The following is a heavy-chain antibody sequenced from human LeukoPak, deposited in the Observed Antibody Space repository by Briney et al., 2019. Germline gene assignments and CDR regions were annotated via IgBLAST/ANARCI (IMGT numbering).Heavy chain of an antibody. CDR1: GFTFSSYW. J-gene: IGHJ4*02. CDR2: IKQDGSEK. CDR3: ARGGPGGYYDTSGYQL. V-gene: IGHV3-7*01. Sequence: GGSLRLSCAASGFTFSSYWMSWVRQAPGKGLEWVANIKQDGSEKNYVDSVKGRLTISRDNAKNSLYLQMNSLRAEDTAVYYCARGGPGGYYDTSGYQLWGQGTLVTVSS. D-gene: IGHD3-22*01.